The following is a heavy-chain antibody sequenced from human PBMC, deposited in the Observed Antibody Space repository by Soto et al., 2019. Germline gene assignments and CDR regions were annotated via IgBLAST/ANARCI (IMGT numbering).Heavy chain of an antibody. Sequence: SETLSLTCAVYGGSFSGYYWSWIRQPPGKGLECIGEINHSGSTNYNPSLRSRVTISVDTSKNQISLKLSSVTAADTAVYYCARTSRHQSCSGASCNNSWFGPWGQGTLVTVSS. CDR3: ARTSRHQSCSGASCNNSWFGP. V-gene: IGHV4-34*01. D-gene: IGHD2-15*01. J-gene: IGHJ5*02. CDR2: INHSGST. CDR1: GGSFSGYY.